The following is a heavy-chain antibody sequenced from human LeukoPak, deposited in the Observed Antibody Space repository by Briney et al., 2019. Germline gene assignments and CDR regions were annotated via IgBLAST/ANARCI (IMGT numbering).Heavy chain of an antibody. D-gene: IGHD3-3*01. Sequence: GGSLRLSCAASGFTFSSYAMSWVRQAPGKGQEWVSAISGSGGSTYYADSVKGRFTISRDNSKNTLYLQMNSLRAEDTAVYYCAKALLEWLLFTAFDIWGQGTMVTVSS. V-gene: IGHV3-23*01. CDR3: AKALLEWLLFTAFDI. CDR2: ISGSGGST. CDR1: GFTFSSYA. J-gene: IGHJ3*02.